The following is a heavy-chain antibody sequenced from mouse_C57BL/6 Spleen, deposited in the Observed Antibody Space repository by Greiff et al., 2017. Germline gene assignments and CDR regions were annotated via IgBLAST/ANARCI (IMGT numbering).Heavy chain of an antibody. D-gene: IGHD1-1*01. J-gene: IGHJ3*01. V-gene: IGHV1-69*01. CDR2: IDPSDSFT. CDR3: ARPSTGAWFAY. Sequence: QVQLQQPGAELVMPGASVKLSCKASGYTFTSYWMHWVKLRPGQGLEWIGEIDPSDSFTNYNQQVKGKSTLTVDKSSSTAYMQLSSLTSEDSAGYYGARPSTGAWFAYWGQGTLVTVSA. CDR1: GYTFTSYW.